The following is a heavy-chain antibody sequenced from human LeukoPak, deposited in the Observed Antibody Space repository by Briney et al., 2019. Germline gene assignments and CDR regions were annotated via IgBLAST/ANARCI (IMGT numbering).Heavy chain of an antibody. CDR1: GGSISSSSYY. CDR3: ARHGGTTGIDAFDI. J-gene: IGHJ3*02. D-gene: IGHD1-1*01. CDR2: IYYSGST. Sequence: SETLSLTCTVSGGSISSSSYYWGWIRQPPGKGLEWIGSIYYSGSTYYNPSLKSRVTISVDTSKNQFSLKLSSVTAADTAVYDCARHGGTTGIDAFDIWGQGTMVTVSS. V-gene: IGHV4-39*01.